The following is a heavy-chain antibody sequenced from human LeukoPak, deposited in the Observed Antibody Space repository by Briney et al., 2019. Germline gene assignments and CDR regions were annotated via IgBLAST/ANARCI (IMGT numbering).Heavy chain of an antibody. CDR1: GFTFSSYA. D-gene: IGHD6-19*01. J-gene: IGHJ6*03. V-gene: IGHV3-23*01. CDR3: AKAAVAGSYYYYYYMDV. Sequence: GGSLRLSCAASGFTFSSYATSWVRQAPGKGLEWVSAISGSGGSTYYADSVKGRFTISRDNSKNTLYLQMNSLRAEDTAVYYCAKAAVAGSYYYYYYMDVWGKGTTVTVSS. CDR2: ISGSGGST.